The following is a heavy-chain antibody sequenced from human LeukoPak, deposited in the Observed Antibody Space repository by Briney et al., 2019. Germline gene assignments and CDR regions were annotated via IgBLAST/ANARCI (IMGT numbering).Heavy chain of an antibody. D-gene: IGHD4-17*01. CDR1: GGSISSGGYY. CDR3: ARDGYGDKVYFDL. Sequence: SETLSLTCTVSGGSISSGGYYWSWIRQHPGKGLEWIGYIYYSGSTYYNPSLKSRVTISVDTSKNQFSLKLSSVTAADTAVYCCARDGYGDKVYFDLWGRGTLVTVSS. V-gene: IGHV4-31*03. J-gene: IGHJ2*01. CDR2: IYYSGST.